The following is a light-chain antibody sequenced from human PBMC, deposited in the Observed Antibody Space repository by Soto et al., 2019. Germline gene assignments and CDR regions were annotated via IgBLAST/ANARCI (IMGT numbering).Light chain of an antibody. CDR2: DAS. CDR1: QSVSSY. J-gene: IGKJ5*01. Sequence: EIVLTQSPATLSLSPGERATLSCRASQSVSSYLAWYQQKAGQAPRLLIYDASNRATGIPARFSGSGSGTDFTLTISSLEPEHFAVYYCQQRSNWPITFGQGTRLEIK. V-gene: IGKV3-11*01. CDR3: QQRSNWPIT.